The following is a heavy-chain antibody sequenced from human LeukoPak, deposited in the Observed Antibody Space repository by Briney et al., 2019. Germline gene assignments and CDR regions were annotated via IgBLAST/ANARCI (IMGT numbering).Heavy chain of an antibody. CDR2: ITWDGGST. Sequence: GGSLRLSCAASGFTFDDYTMHWVRQAPGKGLEWVSLITWDGGSTYYADSVKGRFTISRDNSKNSLYLQMNSLRTEDTALYYCAKDITMIVVVPWDWGQGALVTVSS. CDR3: AKDITMIVVVPWD. D-gene: IGHD3-22*01. V-gene: IGHV3-43*01. CDR1: GFTFDDYT. J-gene: IGHJ4*02.